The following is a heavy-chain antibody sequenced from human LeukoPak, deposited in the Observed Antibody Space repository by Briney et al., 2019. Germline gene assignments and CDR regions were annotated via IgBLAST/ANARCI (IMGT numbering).Heavy chain of an antibody. Sequence: SVKVSCKASGGTFSSYAISWVRQARGQGLEWMGGIIPIFGTANYVQKFQGRVTITTDESTSTAYMELSSLRSEDTAVYYCARNQYQLLFNYYYYYMDVWGKGTTVTVSS. CDR2: IIPIFGTA. CDR3: ARNQYQLLFNYYYYYMDV. CDR1: GGTFSSYA. J-gene: IGHJ6*03. D-gene: IGHD2-2*01. V-gene: IGHV1-69*05.